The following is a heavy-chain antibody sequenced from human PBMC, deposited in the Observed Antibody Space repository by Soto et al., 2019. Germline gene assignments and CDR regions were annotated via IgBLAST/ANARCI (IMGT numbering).Heavy chain of an antibody. CDR2: ISAYNGNT. J-gene: IGHJ6*02. Sequence: ASLKVSCKASGYTFTSYRISWVRQAPGQGLEWMGWISAYNGNTNYAQKLQGRVTMTTDTSTSTAYMELRSLRSDDTAVYYCERDVDGSSSYSYYGMDVWGQGTTVTVSS. CDR3: ERDVDGSSSYSYYGMDV. CDR1: GYTFTSYR. V-gene: IGHV1-18*01. D-gene: IGHD6-6*01.